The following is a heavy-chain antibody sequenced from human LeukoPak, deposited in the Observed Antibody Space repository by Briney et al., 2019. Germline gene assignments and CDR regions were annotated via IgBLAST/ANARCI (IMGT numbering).Heavy chain of an antibody. D-gene: IGHD4-23*01. CDR3: ARDSLHGGNSFLPY. Sequence: ASVKVSCKASGYSFVSYGISWVRQAAAQGLEWMGWVSANNGDTNYAQKFQGRVTLTTDTSTTTAYMELRSLRSDDTAIYYCARDSLHGGNSFLPYWGQGTPVTVSS. CDR2: VSANNGDT. CDR1: GYSFVSYG. V-gene: IGHV1-18*01. J-gene: IGHJ4*02.